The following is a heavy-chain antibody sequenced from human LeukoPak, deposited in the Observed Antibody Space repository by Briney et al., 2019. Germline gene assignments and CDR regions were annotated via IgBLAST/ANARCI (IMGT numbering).Heavy chain of an antibody. CDR3: LFGSGSYYTAFHY. Sequence: SGGSLRLSCAASGFGFSDYWMHWVRHVPGRGPVWVSHISIDGSYTNYADSVKGRFTISRDNAKNTLYLEMNSLRAEDTAVYYCLFGSGSYYTAFHYWGQGTLVTVSS. CDR2: ISIDGSYT. CDR1: GFGFSDYW. J-gene: IGHJ4*02. D-gene: IGHD3-10*01. V-gene: IGHV3-74*01.